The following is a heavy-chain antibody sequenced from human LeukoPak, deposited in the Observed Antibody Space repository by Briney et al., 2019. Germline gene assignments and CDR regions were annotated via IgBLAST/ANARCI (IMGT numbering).Heavy chain of an antibody. D-gene: IGHD4/OR15-4a*01. CDR3: ARERLTTRWFDP. CDR1: GYTFTDYY. J-gene: IGHJ5*02. V-gene: IGHV1-2*02. Sequence: VASVKVSCKASGYTFTDYYMHWVRQAPGQGLEWMGWINPNSGGTNYAQKFQGRVTMTRDTSIGTAYMELSRLRSDDTAVYYCARERLTTRWFDPWGRGTLVTVSS. CDR2: INPNSGGT.